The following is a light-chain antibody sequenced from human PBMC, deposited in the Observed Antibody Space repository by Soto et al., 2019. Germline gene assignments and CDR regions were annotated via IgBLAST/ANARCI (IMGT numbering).Light chain of an antibody. J-gene: IGKJ1*01. CDR1: PVIGSS. CDR2: AAS. V-gene: IGKV1-16*01. CDR3: QQYNSYPRT. Sequence: DIQMTQSPSSLSVSVGDRVTITCRASPVIGSSLGWFQQKPGKAPKSLIYAASTLQVGVPSRFSSSGSGTDFILTISSLQPEEFATYYCQQYNSYPRTFGQGTKVEIK.